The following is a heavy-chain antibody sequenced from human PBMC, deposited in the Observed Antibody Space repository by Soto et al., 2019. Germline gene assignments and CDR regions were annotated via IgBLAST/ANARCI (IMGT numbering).Heavy chain of an antibody. CDR3: ARDIYTYSSSSGDFFY. V-gene: IGHV1-69*04. D-gene: IGHD6-6*01. Sequence: ASVKVSCKASGGTFSSYTISWVRQAPGQGLEWMGRIIPILGIANYAQKFQGRVTITADKSTSTAYMELSSLRSEDTAVYYCARDIYTYSSSSGDFFYWGQGTLVTVSS. CDR1: GGTFSSYT. J-gene: IGHJ4*02. CDR2: IIPILGIA.